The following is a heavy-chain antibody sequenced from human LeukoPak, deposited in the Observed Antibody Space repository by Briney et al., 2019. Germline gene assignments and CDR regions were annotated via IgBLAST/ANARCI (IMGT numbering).Heavy chain of an antibody. J-gene: IGHJ4*02. CDR3: AKDGAYCSGGSCYPRGYFDY. V-gene: IGHV3-30*18. CDR2: ISYDGSNK. Sequence: GRSLRLSCAASGVTFSSYGMHWVRQAPGKGLEWVALISYDGSNKYYADSVKGRFTISRDNSKNTLYLQMNSLRAEDTAVYYCAKDGAYCSGGSCYPRGYFDYWGQGTLVTVSS. D-gene: IGHD2-15*01. CDR1: GVTFSSYG.